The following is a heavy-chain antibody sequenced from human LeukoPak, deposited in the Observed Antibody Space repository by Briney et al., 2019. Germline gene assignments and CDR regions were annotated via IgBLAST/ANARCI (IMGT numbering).Heavy chain of an antibody. CDR1: GFTFTKYD. D-gene: IGHD2/OR15-2a*01. V-gene: IGHV3-13*01. CDR3: AKGAAYSTTGRPYYFDY. J-gene: IGHJ4*02. Sequence: GGSLRLFCVASGFTFTKYDMHWVRQPPGKSLQWVSSIGTSGDAYSLDSVEGRFTISREDATDSLHLQMSSLRAEDTAVYYCAKGAAYSTTGRPYYFDYWGQGILVTVSS. CDR2: IGTSGDA.